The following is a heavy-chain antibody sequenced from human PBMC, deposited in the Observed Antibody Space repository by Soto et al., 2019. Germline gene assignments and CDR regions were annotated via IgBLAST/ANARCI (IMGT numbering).Heavy chain of an antibody. J-gene: IGHJ4*02. D-gene: IGHD3-3*01. CDR1: GFTFTNYA. Sequence: EVQLLESGGRLVRPGGSLRLVCEASGFTFTNYAMAWVRQAPGKGLEWVSGITGTGGNMYYADSARGRFIISRDNSRNTLFLQLNSLRVEDTAVYFCARDTSKNYEFWTGYYLSDWGQGALVTVTS. CDR2: ITGTGGNM. V-gene: IGHV3-23*01. CDR3: ARDTSKNYEFWTGYYLSD.